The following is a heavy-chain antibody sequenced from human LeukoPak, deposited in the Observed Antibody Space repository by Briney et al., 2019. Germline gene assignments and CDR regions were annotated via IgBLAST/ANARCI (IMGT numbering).Heavy chain of an antibody. CDR1: GYTFSGYY. D-gene: IGHD5-24*01. CDR2: INPSGTGT. Sequence: ASVKVSCKASGYTFSGYYVHWVRQAPGQGLEWMGCINPSGTGTSYAQKFQGRITMSRDTSTRTVYMELSSLRSEDTAFYYCATDHSMANTAWWFDPWGQGTLVTVSS. J-gene: IGHJ5*02. CDR3: ATDHSMANTAWWFDP. V-gene: IGHV1-46*01.